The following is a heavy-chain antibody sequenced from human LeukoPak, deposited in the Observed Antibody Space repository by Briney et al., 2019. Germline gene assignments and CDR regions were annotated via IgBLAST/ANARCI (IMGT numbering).Heavy chain of an antibody. CDR1: GFTFDDYA. J-gene: IGHJ1*01. D-gene: IGHD2-2*01. V-gene: IGHV3-9*01. Sequence: GGSLRLSCAASGFTFDDYAMHWVRQAPGKGLEWVSGISWDSSNIHYTDSVKGRFTVSRDNAKNSLYLQMNSLRAEDTAVYYCARGGFGYCSSTSCATTGYFQHWGQGTLVTVSS. CDR3: ARGGFGYCSSTSCATTGYFQH. CDR2: ISWDSSNI.